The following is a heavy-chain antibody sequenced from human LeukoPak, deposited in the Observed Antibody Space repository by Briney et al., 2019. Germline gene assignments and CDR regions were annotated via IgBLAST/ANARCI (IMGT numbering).Heavy chain of an antibody. CDR2: INWNGGIT. CDR1: GFTFDDYA. D-gene: IGHD3-22*01. CDR3: ARAVTNHYDSSGYYPPLGYYYYYHMDA. J-gene: IGHJ6*03. V-gene: IGHV3-20*04. Sequence: GGSLRLSCAASGFTFDDYAMSWVRQAPGEGLEWVSGINWNGGITGYVDSVRGRFTIPRDSAKNSLYLQMNSLRSEDTALYYCARAVTNHYDSSGYYPPLGYYYYYHMDAWGKGTTVTVSS.